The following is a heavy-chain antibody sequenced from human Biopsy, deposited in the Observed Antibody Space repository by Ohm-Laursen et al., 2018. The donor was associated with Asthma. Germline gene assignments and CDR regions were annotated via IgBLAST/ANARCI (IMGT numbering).Heavy chain of an antibody. Sequence: SLRLSCAASGFTFSSYGMHWVRQAPGKGLEWVAVIWYDGSNKYYADSVKGRFTISRDNSKNTLYLQMNSLREEDTAVYYCVRGGTDDAFDIWGQGTVVSVSS. CDR2: IWYDGSNK. J-gene: IGHJ3*02. D-gene: IGHD1-1*01. CDR3: VRGGTDDAFDI. V-gene: IGHV3-33*01. CDR1: GFTFSSYG.